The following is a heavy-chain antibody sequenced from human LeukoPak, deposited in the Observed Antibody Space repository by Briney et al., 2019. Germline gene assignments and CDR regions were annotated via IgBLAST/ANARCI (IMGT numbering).Heavy chain of an antibody. CDR1: GYTFTSYG. D-gene: IGHD3-3*01. Sequence: ASVKVSCKASGYTFTSYGISWVRQAPGQGLEWMGWISAYNGNTNYAQKLQGRVTMTTDTSTSTAYMELRSLRSDDTAVYYCATERDTIFGVVIFGGAFDIWGQGTMVTVSS. V-gene: IGHV1-18*01. CDR2: ISAYNGNT. J-gene: IGHJ3*02. CDR3: ATERDTIFGVVIFGGAFDI.